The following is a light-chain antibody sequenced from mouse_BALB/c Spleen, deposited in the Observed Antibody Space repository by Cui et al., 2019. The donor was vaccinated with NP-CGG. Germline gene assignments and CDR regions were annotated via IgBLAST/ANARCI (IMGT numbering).Light chain of an antibody. CDR1: TGAVTTSNY. V-gene: IGLV1*01. CDR3: ALWYSNHWV. CDR2: GTN. J-gene: IGLJ1*01. Sequence: AVVTQESPLTTSPGETVTLTCRSSTGAVTTSNYANWVQEKPDHLFTGLIGGTNNRAPGVPARFSGSLIGDKAALTITGAQTDDEAIYFCALWYSNHWVFGGGTKLTVL.